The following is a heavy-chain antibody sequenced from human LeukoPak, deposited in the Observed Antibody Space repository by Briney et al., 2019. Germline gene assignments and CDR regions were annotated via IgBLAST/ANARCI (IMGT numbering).Heavy chain of an antibody. V-gene: IGHV4-39*07. CDR1: GGSISTDYYY. CDR2: IYYSGTT. CDR3: ARTEGYDVDY. J-gene: IGHJ4*02. Sequence: SETLSLTCTVSGGSISTDYYYWGWIRQPPGKGLEWIGNIYYSGTTYYNPSLKSRVTISRDTSKNQFSLKLSSVTAADTAVYYCARTEGYDVDYWGQGTLVTVSS. D-gene: IGHD3-3*01.